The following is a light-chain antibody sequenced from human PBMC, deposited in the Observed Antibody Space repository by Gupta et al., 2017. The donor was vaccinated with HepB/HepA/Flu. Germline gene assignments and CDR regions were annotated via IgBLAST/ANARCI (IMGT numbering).Light chain of an antibody. Sequence: QPVLTQPPSASGTPGQRVTISCSGSSSNIGNDNAYWYQQLPGTAPKLLIYNDNQRPSGVPDRFSGSKSGTTASLAISGLRAEDEADYYCGGGDDSRSGYVFGAGTKVTVL. CDR2: NDN. V-gene: IGLV1-47*02. CDR3: GGGDDSRSGYV. J-gene: IGLJ1*01. CDR1: SSNIGNDN.